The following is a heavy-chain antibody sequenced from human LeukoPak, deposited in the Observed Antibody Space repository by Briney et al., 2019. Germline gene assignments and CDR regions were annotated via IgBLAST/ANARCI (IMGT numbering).Heavy chain of an antibody. D-gene: IGHD3-16*01. V-gene: IGHV4-59*08. J-gene: IGHJ5*02. Sequence: SETLSLTCTVSGGSISSYYWSWIRQPPGKGLEWIGYIYYSGNTNYNPSLKSRVTISVDTSKNQFSLKLSSVTAADTAVYYCARAFYTFGGVIGWFDPWGQGTLVTVSS. CDR3: ARAFYTFGGVIGWFDP. CDR2: IYYSGNT. CDR1: GGSISSYY.